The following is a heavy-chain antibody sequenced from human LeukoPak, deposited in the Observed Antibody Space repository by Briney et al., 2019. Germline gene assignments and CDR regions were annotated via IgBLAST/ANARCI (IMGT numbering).Heavy chain of an antibody. V-gene: IGHV1-46*01. Sequence: ASVKVSCKASGYTFTSYYMHWVRQAPGQALEWKGIINPSGGSTSYAQKFQGRVTMTRDTSTSTVYMELSSLRSEDTAVYYCARDGDYGSGSYDGYYGMDVWGQGTTVTVSS. D-gene: IGHD3-10*01. CDR3: ARDGDYGSGSYDGYYGMDV. CDR2: INPSGGST. CDR1: GYTFTSYY. J-gene: IGHJ6*02.